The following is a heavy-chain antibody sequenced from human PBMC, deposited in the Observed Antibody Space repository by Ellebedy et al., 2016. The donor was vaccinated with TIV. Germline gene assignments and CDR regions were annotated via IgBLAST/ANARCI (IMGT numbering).Heavy chain of an antibody. J-gene: IGHJ4*02. CDR2: ISADGTGT. CDR3: AKGSSSGFNYDRVGSEY. CDR1: GFTFNNFA. D-gene: IGHD3-22*01. Sequence: GESLKISCAASGFTFNNFAMHWVRQAPGKGLEWLSVISADGTGTYHADSVKGRFTITRDNSKNTLYLQMNRLRAEDTAVYFCAKGSSSGFNYDRVGSEYWGQGTLVTVSS. V-gene: IGHV3-23*01.